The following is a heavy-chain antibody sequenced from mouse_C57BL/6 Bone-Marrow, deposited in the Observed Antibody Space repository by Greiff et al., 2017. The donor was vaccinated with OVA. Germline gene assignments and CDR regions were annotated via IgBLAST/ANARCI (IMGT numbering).Heavy chain of an antibody. D-gene: IGHD1-1*01. Sequence: VQLQQPGAELVKPGASVKLSCKASGYTFTSYWMHWVKQRPGQGLEWIGMIHPNSGSTNYNEKFKSKATLTVDKSSSTAYMQLSSLTSEDSAVYYCAREGYYGSSPAYWGQGTLVTVSA. J-gene: IGHJ3*01. CDR3: AREGYYGSSPAY. CDR1: GYTFTSYW. CDR2: IHPNSGST. V-gene: IGHV1-64*01.